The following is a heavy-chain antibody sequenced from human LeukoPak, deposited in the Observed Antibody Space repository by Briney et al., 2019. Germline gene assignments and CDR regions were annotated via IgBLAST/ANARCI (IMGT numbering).Heavy chain of an antibody. V-gene: IGHV1-2*02. Sequence: ASVKVSCKASGYAFTCCYMHWVRHAPGQGLEWMGCGNPNSGGTNYAQQFHSRVTRTRATSISIAFIVLMRLRTDAYAVFYCGRLHSSSFRLDYWGQGTLVTVSS. D-gene: IGHD6-6*01. J-gene: IGHJ4*02. CDR3: GRLHSSSFRLDY. CDR2: GNPNSGGT. CDR1: GYAFTCCY.